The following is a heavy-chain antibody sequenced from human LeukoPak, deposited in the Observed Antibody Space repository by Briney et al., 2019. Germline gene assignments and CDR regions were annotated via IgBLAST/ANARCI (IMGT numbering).Heavy chain of an antibody. CDR3: ARDRGGNIVATIPYYYYGMDV. Sequence: ASVKVSCKASGYTFTSYGISWVRQAPGQGLEWMGWISAYNGNTNYAQKLQGRVTMTTDTSTSTAYMELRSLRSDATAVYYCARDRGGNIVATIPYYYYGMDVWGQGTTVTVSS. CDR2: ISAYNGNT. J-gene: IGHJ6*02. V-gene: IGHV1-18*01. CDR1: GYTFTSYG. D-gene: IGHD5-12*01.